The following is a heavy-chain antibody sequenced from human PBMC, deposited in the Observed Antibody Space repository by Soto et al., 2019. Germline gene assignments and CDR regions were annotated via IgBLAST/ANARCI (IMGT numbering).Heavy chain of an antibody. D-gene: IGHD3-16*01. CDR1: GFTFSTYA. CDR3: AKDHWGSY. CDR2: ISGSGDST. Sequence: EVQLLESGGGLVKPGGSLRLSCAASGFTFSTYAMSWVRQAPGKGLEWVSAISGSGDSTFYADSVKGRFTISRDNSKNHLHLQITTLRADDTALYHCAKDHWGSYSGQGTLVTVSS. V-gene: IGHV3-23*01. J-gene: IGHJ4*02.